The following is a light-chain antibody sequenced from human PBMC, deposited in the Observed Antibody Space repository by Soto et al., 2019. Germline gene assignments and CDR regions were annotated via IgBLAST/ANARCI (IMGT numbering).Light chain of an antibody. J-gene: IGKJ1*01. Sequence: EIVLTQSPGTLSLSPGERATLSCRASQSVSSSYLAWYQQKPGQAPRLLIYGASSRATGIPDRFSGSGSGTDFTHTSSRLEPEDFAVYYCQQYGSSRLTFGQGTKVQIK. CDR2: GAS. V-gene: IGKV3-20*01. CDR3: QQYGSSRLT. CDR1: QSVSSSY.